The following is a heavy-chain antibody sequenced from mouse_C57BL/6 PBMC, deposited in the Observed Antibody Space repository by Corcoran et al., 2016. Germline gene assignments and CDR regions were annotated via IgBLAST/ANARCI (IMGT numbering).Heavy chain of an antibody. Sequence: QVQLKQSGAELVRPGASVKLSCKASGYTFTDYYINWVKQRPGQGLEWIARIYPGSGNTYYNEKFKGKATLTAEKSSSTAYMQLSSLTSEDSAVYFCANGDYYSNHYAMDYWGQGTSVTVSS. D-gene: IGHD2-5*01. V-gene: IGHV1-76*01. CDR1: GYTFTDYY. CDR2: IYPGSGNT. CDR3: ANGDYYSNHYAMDY. J-gene: IGHJ4*01.